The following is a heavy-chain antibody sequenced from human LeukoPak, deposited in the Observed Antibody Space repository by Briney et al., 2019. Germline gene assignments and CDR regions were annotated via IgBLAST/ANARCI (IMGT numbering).Heavy chain of an antibody. CDR3: ANGNSDYVWGSYRHPRDTFNYFDY. CDR2: IRSKANSYAT. Sequence: GGSLKLSCAASGFTFSGSAMHWVRQASGKGLEWVGRIRSKANSYATAYAASVKGRFTISRDDSKNTAYLQMNSLKTEDTAVYYCANGNSDYVWGSYRHPRDTFNYFDYWGQGTLVTVSS. D-gene: IGHD3-16*02. J-gene: IGHJ4*02. V-gene: IGHV3-73*01. CDR1: GFTFSGSA.